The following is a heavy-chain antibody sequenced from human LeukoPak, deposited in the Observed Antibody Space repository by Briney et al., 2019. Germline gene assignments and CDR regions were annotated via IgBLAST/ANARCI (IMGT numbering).Heavy chain of an antibody. CDR3: ARVNGDHEKTYYFDY. CDR2: ISAYNGNT. Sequence: ASVKVSCKASGYTFTSYGISWVRQAPGQGLEWMGWISAYNGNTNYAQKLQGRVTMTTDTSTSTAYMELRSLRSDDTAVYYCARVNGDHEKTYYFDYWGQGTLVTVSS. CDR1: GYTFTSYG. J-gene: IGHJ4*02. V-gene: IGHV1-18*01. D-gene: IGHD4-17*01.